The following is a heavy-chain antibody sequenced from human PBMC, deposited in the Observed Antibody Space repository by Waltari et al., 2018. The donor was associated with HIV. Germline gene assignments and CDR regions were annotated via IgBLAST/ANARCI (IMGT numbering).Heavy chain of an antibody. J-gene: IGHJ4*02. Sequence: QVHVAESGGGVVQPGKSLRLSCVVSGFTFSDYGMHWVRQAPGRGLEWVAGISSDGSDQIYAESIQGRFTISRDTPSSTVYLQMNSLISDDTAVYYCAKAVFSGSYYADYWGQGTQVTVSS. CDR3: AKAVFSGSYYADY. CDR1: GFTFSDYG. CDR2: ISSDGSDQ. V-gene: IGHV3-30*18. D-gene: IGHD1-26*01.